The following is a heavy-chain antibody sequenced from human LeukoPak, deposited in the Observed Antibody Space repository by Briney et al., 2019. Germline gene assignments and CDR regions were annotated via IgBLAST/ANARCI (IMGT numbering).Heavy chain of an antibody. CDR3: ARVQVKAAARTGIDY. D-gene: IGHD6-13*01. Sequence: ASAKVSCKTSGGTFNSYAISWVRQAPGQGLEWMGGITAIFRTTNYAQKFQGRVTITADESMSTVYMELSSLRSEDTAVYYCARVQVKAAARTGIDYWGQGTLVTVSS. CDR1: GGTFNSYA. J-gene: IGHJ4*02. CDR2: ITAIFRTT. V-gene: IGHV1-69*13.